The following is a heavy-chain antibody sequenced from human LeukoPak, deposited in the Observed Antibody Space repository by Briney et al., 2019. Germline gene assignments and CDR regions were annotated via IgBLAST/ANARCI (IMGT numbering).Heavy chain of an antibody. CDR3: ARDRKDIVVVPAPNGMDV. J-gene: IGHJ6*02. V-gene: IGHV1-46*01. CDR2: INPSGGST. Sequence: ASVEVSCKASGYTFTSYYMHWVRQAPGQGLEWMGIINPSGGSTSYAQKFQGRVTMTRDTSTSTVYMELSSLRSEDTAVYYCARDRKDIVVVPAPNGMDVWGQGTTVTVSS. CDR1: GYTFTSYY. D-gene: IGHD2-2*01.